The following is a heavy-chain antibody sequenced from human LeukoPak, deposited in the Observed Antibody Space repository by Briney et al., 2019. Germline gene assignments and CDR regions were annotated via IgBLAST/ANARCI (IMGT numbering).Heavy chain of an antibody. CDR1: GYTFTRYH. J-gene: IGHJ4*02. Sequence: GASVKVSCKTSGYTFTRYHLYWVRQAPGQGLEWMGWINPNSGGTNSAQKFKGRVTMTRDTSISTAYMELSRLTSDDTAVYYCASGCEVNSFYLYYSDYWGQGTLVTVSS. CDR2: INPNSGGT. D-gene: IGHD2/OR15-2a*01. CDR3: ASGCEVNSFYLYYSDY. V-gene: IGHV1-2*02.